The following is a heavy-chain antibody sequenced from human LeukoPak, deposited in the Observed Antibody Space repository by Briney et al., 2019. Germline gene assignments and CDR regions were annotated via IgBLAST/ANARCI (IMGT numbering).Heavy chain of an antibody. CDR1: GYTFTGYY. J-gene: IGHJ5*02. CDR3: ARDSSGAALNWFDP. Sequence: ASVKVSCKASGYTFTGYYMHWVRQAPGQGLEWMGWINPNSGGTNYAQKFQGRVTMTRDTSISTAYMELSRLRSDDTAVYYCARDSSGAALNWFDPWGQGTLVTVSS. D-gene: IGHD6-13*01. V-gene: IGHV1-2*02. CDR2: INPNSGGT.